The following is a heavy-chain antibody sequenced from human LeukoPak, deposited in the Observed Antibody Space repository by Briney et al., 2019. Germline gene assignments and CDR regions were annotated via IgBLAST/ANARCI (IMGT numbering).Heavy chain of an antibody. V-gene: IGHV1-8*01. Sequence: ASVKVSCKASGYTFTSYDFYWVRQATGQGLEWMGWITPANAKTGYAQKFQGRLTITRNTSISTVYMELSTLRSEDTAVYYCARVWSYCSSTSCYPDAFDIWGQGTVVTVSS. CDR3: ARVWSYCSSTSCYPDAFDI. CDR2: ITPANAKT. D-gene: IGHD2-2*01. CDR1: GYTFTSYD. J-gene: IGHJ3*02.